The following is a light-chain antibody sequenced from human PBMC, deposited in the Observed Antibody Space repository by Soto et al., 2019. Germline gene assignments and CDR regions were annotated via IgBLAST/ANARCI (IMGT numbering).Light chain of an antibody. J-gene: IGLJ1*01. CDR3: SSYTSSSTYV. CDR1: SCDVGGYNY. CDR2: EVN. Sequence: QSALTQPASVSGSPGQSITISCTGTSCDVGGYNYVSWYQQHPGKAPKLMIYEVNNRPSGVSNRFSGSKSGNTASLTISGLQAEDEADYYCSSYTSSSTYVFGTGTKVTVL. V-gene: IGLV2-14*01.